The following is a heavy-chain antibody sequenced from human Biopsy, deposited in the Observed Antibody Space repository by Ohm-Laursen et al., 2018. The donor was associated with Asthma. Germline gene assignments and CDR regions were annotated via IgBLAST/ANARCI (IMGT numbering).Heavy chain of an antibody. CDR1: GFTFSSYG. Sequence: SLRLSCAASGFTFSSYGMHWVRQAPGKGLEWVAVISYDGSNKYYADSVKGRFTISRDNSENTLYLQMNSLRAEDTAVYYCAKESGSNYAFDIWGQGTMVTVSS. CDR2: ISYDGSNK. V-gene: IGHV3-30*18. D-gene: IGHD1-1*01. J-gene: IGHJ3*02. CDR3: AKESGSNYAFDI.